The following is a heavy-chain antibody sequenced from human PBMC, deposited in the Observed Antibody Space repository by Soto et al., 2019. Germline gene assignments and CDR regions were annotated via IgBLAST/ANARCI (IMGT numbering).Heavy chain of an antibody. V-gene: IGHV3-15*07. CDR1: DFTFTSAW. J-gene: IGHJ4*02. CDR3: ATMDLRQYYFAY. D-gene: IGHD3-10*01. Sequence: DVQLVESGGGLVKPGGSLRLSCAASDFTFTSAWMNWLRQAPGKGLEWVGRIKSRADGGETHYATPVRGRFTVSRGDSKSTLYLQINSLTTEDTAVYYCATMDLRQYYFAYWGQGTLVTVSS. CDR2: IKSRADGGET.